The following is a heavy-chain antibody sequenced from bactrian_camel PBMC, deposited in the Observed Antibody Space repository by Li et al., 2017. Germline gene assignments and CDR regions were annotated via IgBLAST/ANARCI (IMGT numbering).Heavy chain of an antibody. CDR1: GLTFSDYD. D-gene: IGHD4*01. CDR2: INRGGGSV. J-gene: IGHJ6*01. Sequence: VQLVESGGALVQPGGSLRLSCGASGLTFSDYDMSWVRQPPGRGLEWVSGINRGGGSVYYADSVKGRFTISRDNAKNTVYLQLNSLKTEDMGMYYCAAGPARLCFLNINVAEVRQITWGQGTQVTVS. V-gene: IGHV3S40*01. CDR3: AAGPARLCFLNINVAEVRQIT.